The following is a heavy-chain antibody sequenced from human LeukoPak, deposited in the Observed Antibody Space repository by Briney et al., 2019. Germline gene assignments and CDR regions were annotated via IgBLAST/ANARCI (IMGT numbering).Heavy chain of an antibody. V-gene: IGHV4-59*08. CDR1: GGYISSYY. J-gene: IGHJ6*02. D-gene: IGHD2-15*01. Sequence: SETLSPTCTVSGGYISSYYWSWIRQPPGKGLEWIGYIYYSGSTNYNPSLKSRVTISVDTSKNQFSLKLSSVTAADTAVYYCARLLALPYGMDVWGQGTTVTVSS. CDR3: ARLLALPYGMDV. CDR2: IYYSGST.